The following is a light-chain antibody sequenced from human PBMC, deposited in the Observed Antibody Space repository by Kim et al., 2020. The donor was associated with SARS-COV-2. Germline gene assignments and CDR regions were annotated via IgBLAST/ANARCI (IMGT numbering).Light chain of an antibody. CDR2: GAS. CDR3: QHYGSAPYS. V-gene: IGKV3-20*01. Sequence: LSPGERATLSCRASQSISSSYLGWYQQKPGQAPRLLIYGASSRATGIPDRFSGSGSGTDFTLTISRLEPEDFAVYHCQHYGSAPYSFGQGTKLEI. CDR1: QSISSSY. J-gene: IGKJ2*03.